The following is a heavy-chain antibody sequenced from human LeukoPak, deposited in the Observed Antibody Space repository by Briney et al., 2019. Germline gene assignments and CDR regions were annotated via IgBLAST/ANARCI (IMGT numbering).Heavy chain of an antibody. CDR1: GYTLTELS. CDR2: FDPEDGET. J-gene: IGHJ1*01. V-gene: IGHV1-24*01. D-gene: IGHD3-3*01. Sequence: ASMKVSCKISGYTLTELSMHWVRQAPGKGLEWMGGFDPEDGETIYAQKFQGRVTMTEDTSTDTAYMELSSLRSEDTAVYYCASVLRFLEWSFLQHWGQGTLVTVSS. CDR3: ASVLRFLEWSFLQH.